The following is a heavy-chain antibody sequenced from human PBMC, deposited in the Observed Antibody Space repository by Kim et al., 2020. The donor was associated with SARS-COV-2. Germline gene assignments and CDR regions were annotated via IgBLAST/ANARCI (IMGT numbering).Heavy chain of an antibody. CDR1: GYSFTSYW. CDR2: IYPGDSDT. V-gene: IGHV5-51*01. D-gene: IGHD2-21*02. Sequence: GESLKISCKGSGYSFTSYWIGWVRQMPGKGLEWMGIIYPGDSDTRYSPSFQGQVTISADKSISTAYLQWSSLKASDTAMYYCARTYCGGDCEEYFQHWGQGTLVTVSS. CDR3: ARTYCGGDCEEYFQH. J-gene: IGHJ1*01.